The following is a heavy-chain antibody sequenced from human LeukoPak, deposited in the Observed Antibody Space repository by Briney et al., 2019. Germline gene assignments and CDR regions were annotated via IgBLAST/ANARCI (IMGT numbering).Heavy chain of an antibody. V-gene: IGHV1-2*02. J-gene: IGHJ4*02. Sequence: ASVKVSCKASGYTFTGYYMHWVRQAPGQGLEWMGWINPNSGGTNYAQKFQGRVTMTRDTSISTAYMELSRLRSDDTAVYYCARDPSLSGSYPARNFDYWGQGTLVTVSS. CDR2: INPNSGGT. CDR3: ARDPSLSGSYPARNFDY. D-gene: IGHD1-26*01. CDR1: GYTFTGYY.